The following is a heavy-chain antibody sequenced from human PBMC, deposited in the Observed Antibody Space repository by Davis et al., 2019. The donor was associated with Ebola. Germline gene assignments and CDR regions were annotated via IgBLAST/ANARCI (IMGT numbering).Heavy chain of an antibody. D-gene: IGHD6-13*01. J-gene: IGHJ4*02. CDR1: GGSFSGYY. Sequence: SETLSLTCALYGGSFSGYYWSWIRQPPGKGLEWIGEIKHSGSTNYNPSLKSRVTISADTAKNQFSLKLSSVSAADTAVYYGARGLQPYSSPPLGYWGQGTLVTVSS. CDR2: IKHSGST. CDR3: ARGLQPYSSPPLGY. V-gene: IGHV4-34*01.